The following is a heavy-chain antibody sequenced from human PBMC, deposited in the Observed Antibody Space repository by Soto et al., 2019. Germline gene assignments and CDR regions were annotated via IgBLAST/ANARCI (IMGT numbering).Heavy chain of an antibody. V-gene: IGHV3-33*01. CDR1: GFTFSSYG. CDR3: ARGSEWELRRDCLDY. J-gene: IGHJ4*02. D-gene: IGHD1-26*01. CDR2: IWYDGSNK. Sequence: QVQLVESGGGVVQPGRSLRLSCAASGFTFSSYGMHWVRQAPGKGLEWVAVIWYDGSNKYYADSVKGRFTISRDNSKNTLYLQMNSLRAEDTAVYYCARGSEWELRRDCLDYWGQGTLVTVSS.